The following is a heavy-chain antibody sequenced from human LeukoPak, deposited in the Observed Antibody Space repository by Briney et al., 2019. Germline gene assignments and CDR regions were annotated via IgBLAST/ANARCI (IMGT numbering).Heavy chain of an antibody. CDR1: GYTFTSYA. CDR3: ARVSSIVVDPAPPDV. J-gene: IGHJ6*04. Sequence: ASVKVSCKASGYTFTSYAMNWVRQAPGQGLEWMGWINTNTGNPTYAQGFTGRFVFSLDTSVSTAYLQISSLKAEDTAVYYCARVSSIVVDPAPPDVWGRGTTVTVSS. V-gene: IGHV7-4-1*02. CDR2: INTNTGNP. D-gene: IGHD3-22*01.